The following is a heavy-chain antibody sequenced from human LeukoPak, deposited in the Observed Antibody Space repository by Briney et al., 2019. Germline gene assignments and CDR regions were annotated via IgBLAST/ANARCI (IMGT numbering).Heavy chain of an antibody. D-gene: IGHD1-26*01. CDR1: GGSITNTY. Sequence: SETLSLTCSVSGGSITNTYWSWIRQPPGKGLEWIGYIYYTGSTTYNPSYKSRVTISVDTSKNQVSLQLSSVTAADTAVYYCARHVAVGETAWGQGTLVTVYS. J-gene: IGHJ5*02. CDR2: IYYTGST. V-gene: IGHV4-59*08. CDR3: ARHVAVGETA.